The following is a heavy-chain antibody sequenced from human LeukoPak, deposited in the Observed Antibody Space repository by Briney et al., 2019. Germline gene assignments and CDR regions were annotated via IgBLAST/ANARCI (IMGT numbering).Heavy chain of an antibody. CDR2: IYTNADT. V-gene: IGHV4-61*02. J-gene: IGHJ4*02. CDR1: GGSISSGSYY. CDR3: ARAAAAAGGQYFDY. D-gene: IGHD6-25*01. Sequence: SETLSLTCTVSGGSISSGSYYWSWIRQPAGQGLEWIGRIYTNADTKYNPSLKSRVTMSVDTSKNQLSLKVRSVTAADTAVYYCARAAAAAGGQYFDYWGQGTVVTVSS.